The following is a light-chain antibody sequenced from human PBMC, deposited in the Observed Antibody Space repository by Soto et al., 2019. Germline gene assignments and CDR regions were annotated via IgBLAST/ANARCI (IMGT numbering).Light chain of an antibody. Sequence: QSVLTQPPSASGSPGQSVTISCTGTSSDVGGYNYVSWYQQHPGKDPKLMIYEVSERPSGVPDRFSGSKSSNTASLTVSGLQAEDEADYYCSSYAGSNNFVFGHATKVTVL. J-gene: IGLJ1*01. V-gene: IGLV2-8*01. CDR1: SSDVGGYNY. CDR2: EVS. CDR3: SSYAGSNNFV.